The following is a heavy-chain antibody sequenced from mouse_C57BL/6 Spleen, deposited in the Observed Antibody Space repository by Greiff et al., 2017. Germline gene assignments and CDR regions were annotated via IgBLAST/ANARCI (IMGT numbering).Heavy chain of an antibody. J-gene: IGHJ4*01. CDR2: IYPGSGST. V-gene: IGHV1-55*01. CDR3: ARSRARGYAMDY. CDR1: GYTFTSYW. Sequence: QVQLQQPGAELVKPGASVKMSCKSSGYTFTSYWITWVKPRPGQGLEWIGDIYPGSGSTNYNEKFKSRATLTVDTSSSTAYMQLSSLTSEDSAVYYCARSRARGYAMDYWGQGTSVTVSS. D-gene: IGHD3-1*01.